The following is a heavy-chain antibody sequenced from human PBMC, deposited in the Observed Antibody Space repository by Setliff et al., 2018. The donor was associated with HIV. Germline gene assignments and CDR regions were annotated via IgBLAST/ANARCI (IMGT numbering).Heavy chain of an antibody. V-gene: IGHV1-8*02. D-gene: IGHD3-3*01. J-gene: IGHJ2*01. CDR1: GYTFTNYD. Sequence: ASVKVSCKASGYTFTNYDINWVRQATGQGLEWMGWMNPNSGNTGYAQKFLGRVTMTRNTSISTAYMELRSLRSEDTAVYFCARSGPRDHDFWYDQSRRYFDLWGCGTLVTVSS. CDR2: MNPNSGNT. CDR3: ARSGPRDHDFWYDQSRRYFDL.